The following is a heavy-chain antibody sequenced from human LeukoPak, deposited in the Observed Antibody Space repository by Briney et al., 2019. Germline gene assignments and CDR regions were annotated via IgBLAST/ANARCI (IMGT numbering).Heavy chain of an antibody. CDR3: ASNTVPTP. CDR1: GFTFSSYG. J-gene: IGHJ5*02. Sequence: GGSLRLSCAASGFTFSSYGMHWVRQAPGKGLEWGAVISYDGSNKYYADTVKGRFTISRDNTKNTLYLQMNSLRAEDTAVYYCASNTVPTPWGQGTLVTVSS. D-gene: IGHD4-11*01. V-gene: IGHV3-30*03. CDR2: ISYDGSNK.